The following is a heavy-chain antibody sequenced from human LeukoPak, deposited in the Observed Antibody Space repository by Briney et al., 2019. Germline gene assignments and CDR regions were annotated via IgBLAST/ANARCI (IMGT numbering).Heavy chain of an antibody. CDR1: GGSISSYY. V-gene: IGHV4-59*01. Sequence: SETLSLTCTVSGGSISSYYWSWIRQPPGKRLEWIGYIYYSGSTNYNPSLKSRVTMAVDTSKKQFSLKLSSVTAADTAVYYCARSYGSGNYFDYWGQGTLVTVSS. CDR2: IYYSGST. J-gene: IGHJ4*02. D-gene: IGHD3-10*01. CDR3: ARSYGSGNYFDY.